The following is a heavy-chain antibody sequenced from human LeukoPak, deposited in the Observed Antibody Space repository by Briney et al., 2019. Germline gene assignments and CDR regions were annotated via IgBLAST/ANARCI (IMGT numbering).Heavy chain of an antibody. CDR1: GHTFTSYA. J-gene: IGHJ6*02. D-gene: IGHD3-10*01. CDR3: ARVDSGNEYYYGMDV. V-gene: IGHV1-3*01. Sequence: ASVKFSCKASGHTFTSYAMHWVRQAPGQRLEWMGWINAGNGNTKYSQKFQGRVTITRDTSASTAYMELSSLRSEDTAVYYCARVDSGNEYYYGMDVWGQGTTVTVSS. CDR2: INAGNGNT.